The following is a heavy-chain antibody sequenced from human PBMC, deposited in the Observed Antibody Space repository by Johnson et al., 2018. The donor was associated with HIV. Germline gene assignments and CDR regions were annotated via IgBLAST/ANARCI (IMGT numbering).Heavy chain of an antibody. Sequence: QVQLVESGGGVVQPGGSLRLSCAASGFTFTNYGMHWVRQAPGKGLEWVAFIRYDETNKYYADSVKGRFTISRDNAKNSLYLQMNSLRAEDTAVYYCARGGWGDAFDIWGQGTMVTVSS. CDR1: GFTFTNYG. J-gene: IGHJ3*02. CDR3: ARGGWGDAFDI. D-gene: IGHD3-16*01. CDR2: IRYDETNK. V-gene: IGHV3-30*02.